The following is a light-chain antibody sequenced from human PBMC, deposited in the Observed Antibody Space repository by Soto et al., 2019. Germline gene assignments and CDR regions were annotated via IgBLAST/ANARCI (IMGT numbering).Light chain of an antibody. V-gene: IGKV3-20*01. J-gene: IGKJ4*01. Sequence: EIVLTQSPGTLSLFPGERATLSCRASQSVSSNYLAWYQQKPGQAPRLLIYGASSRATGIPDRFSGSGSGTDFTLTISRLEPEDFAVYYCQQYGTSTLTFGGGTKVEIK. CDR1: QSVSSNY. CDR2: GAS. CDR3: QQYGTSTLT.